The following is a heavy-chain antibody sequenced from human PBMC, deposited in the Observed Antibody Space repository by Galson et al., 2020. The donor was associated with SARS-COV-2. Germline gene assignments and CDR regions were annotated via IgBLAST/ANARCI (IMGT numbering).Heavy chain of an antibody. CDR1: GGSFSGHS. Sequence: SQTLSLTCAVYGGSFSGHSRTWIRQASGKGLEWIGENTSGGDTKYSPSLSSRVTLSVDATKNQFFLNLTSMSAADTALYFCARGRQGVVPSPVLGLGPFYSYFYMDVWGKGTTVTVSS. D-gene: IGHD3-16*01. CDR3: ARGRQGVVPSPVLGLGPFYSYFYMDV. CDR2: NTSGGDT. J-gene: IGHJ6*03. V-gene: IGHV4-34*01.